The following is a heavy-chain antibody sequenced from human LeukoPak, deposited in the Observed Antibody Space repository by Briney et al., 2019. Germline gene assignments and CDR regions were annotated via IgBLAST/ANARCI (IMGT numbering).Heavy chain of an antibody. CDR2: IWHDGSNK. J-gene: IGHJ3*02. D-gene: IGHD3-22*01. V-gene: IGHV3-33*01. Sequence: PGGSLRLSCAASGFTFSSYGMHWVRQAPGKGLEWVAVIWHDGSNKYYADSVKGRFTISRDNSKNTLYLQMNSLRAEDTAVYYCARDGSQYYYDSSGLNDIWGQGTMVTVSS. CDR3: ARDGSQYYYDSSGLNDI. CDR1: GFTFSSYG.